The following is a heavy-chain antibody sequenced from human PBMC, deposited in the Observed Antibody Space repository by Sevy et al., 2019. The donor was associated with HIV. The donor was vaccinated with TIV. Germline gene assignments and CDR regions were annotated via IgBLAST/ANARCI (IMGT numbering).Heavy chain of an antibody. J-gene: IGHJ4*02. CDR1: GFTFSDYY. CDR2: ISSGSTYI. V-gene: IGHV3-11*06. CDR3: AKDSRVYSSSHFDY. D-gene: IGHD6-13*01. Sequence: GGSLRLSCAASGFTFSDYYMTWIRQAPGKGLEWVSYISSGSTYINYADPVKGRFTISRDNAKNSLYLQMNSLRAEDTAVYYCAKDSRVYSSSHFDYWGQGTLVTVSS.